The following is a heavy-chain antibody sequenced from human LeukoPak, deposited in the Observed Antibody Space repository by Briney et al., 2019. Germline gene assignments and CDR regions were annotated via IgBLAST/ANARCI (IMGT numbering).Heavy chain of an antibody. D-gene: IGHD3-22*01. CDR3: ARGDGSGSFDY. CDR1: GFTFSSYS. J-gene: IGHJ4*02. V-gene: IGHV3-48*02. CDR2: ISSSSSTI. Sequence: GGSLRLSCAASGFTFSSYSMNWVRQAPGKGLEWVSYISSSSSTIYYADSVKGRFTISRDNAKNSRYLQMNSLRDEDTAVYYCARGDGSGSFDYWGQGTLVTVSS.